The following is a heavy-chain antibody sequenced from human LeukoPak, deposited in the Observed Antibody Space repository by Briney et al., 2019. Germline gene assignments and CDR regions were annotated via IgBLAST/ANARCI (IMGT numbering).Heavy chain of an antibody. D-gene: IGHD1-26*01. CDR2: ISGRGGST. CDR1: GVTFTADA. J-gene: IGHJ4*02. Sequence: GRSLRLACVAAGVTFTADAIGCGRHAPGRGVVWGSAISGRGGSTYYADSVKGRFTISRDSPKNTLYLQMNSQRAEDTAVYYCATGDLSSFAYWGQGTLVTVSS. V-gene: IGHV3-23*01. CDR3: ATGDLSSFAY.